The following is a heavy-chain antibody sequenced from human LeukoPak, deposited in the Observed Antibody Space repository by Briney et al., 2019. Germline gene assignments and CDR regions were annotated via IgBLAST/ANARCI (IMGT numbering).Heavy chain of an antibody. V-gene: IGHV4-4*07. CDR2: IYSGGST. D-gene: IGHD4/OR15-4a*01. J-gene: IGHJ4*02. CDR1: GGSINTYY. CDR3: ARDRNGDGATYFSY. Sequence: SETLSLTCTVSGGSINTYYWSWVRQPAGKGLEWIGRIYSGGSTHYNPPLNSRVTMSVDSSKNQFSLKLSSVTAADTAVYYCARDRNGDGATYFSYWGQGTLVTVSS.